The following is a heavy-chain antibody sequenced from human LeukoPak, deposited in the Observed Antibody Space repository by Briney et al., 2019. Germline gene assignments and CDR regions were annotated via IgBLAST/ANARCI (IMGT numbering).Heavy chain of an antibody. CDR2: IHHSGRT. CDR3: ARRFGRKFGERFYYYHYMDV. D-gene: IGHD3-10*01. J-gene: IGHJ6*03. CDR1: GYSISSDYY. Sequence: SETLSLTCTVSGYSISSDYYWGWIRQPPGKGLEWIGSIHHSGRTYYNPSLKSRVTISVDTSKNQFSLRLTSVTAADTAVYYCARRFGRKFGERFYYYHYMDVWGKGTTVTISS. V-gene: IGHV4-38-2*02.